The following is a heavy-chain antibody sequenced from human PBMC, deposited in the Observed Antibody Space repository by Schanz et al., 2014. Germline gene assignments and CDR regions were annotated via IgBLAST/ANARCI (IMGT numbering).Heavy chain of an antibody. Sequence: VQLLESGGGLVKPGGSLRLSCAASGFTFSDYYMNWIRQAPGKGLEWVSYISNSGTTIYYADSVKGRFTISRDNAKNSLYLQMNSLRVEDTAVYYCAYYDVLTGFDYWGQGTQVTVSS. J-gene: IGHJ4*02. V-gene: IGHV3-11*01. D-gene: IGHD3-9*01. CDR2: ISNSGTTI. CDR3: AYYDVLTGFDY. CDR1: GFTFSDYY.